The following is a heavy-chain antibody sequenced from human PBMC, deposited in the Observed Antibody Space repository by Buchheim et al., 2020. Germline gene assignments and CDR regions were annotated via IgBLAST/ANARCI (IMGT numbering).Heavy chain of an antibody. CDR3: ARGGGQNDYDFWSGYYGGYGMGV. V-gene: IGHV4-34*01. CDR2: INHSGST. CDR1: GGSFSGYY. J-gene: IGHJ6*02. Sequence: QVQLQQWGAGLLKPSETLSLTCAVYGGSFSGYYWSWIRQPPGKGLEWIGEINHSGSTNYNPSLKSRVTISVDTSKNQFSLKLSSVTAADTAVYYCARGGGQNDYDFWSGYYGGYGMGVWGQGTT. D-gene: IGHD3-3*01.